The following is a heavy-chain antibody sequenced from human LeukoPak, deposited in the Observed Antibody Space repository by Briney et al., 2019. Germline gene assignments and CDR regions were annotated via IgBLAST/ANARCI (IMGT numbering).Heavy chain of an antibody. D-gene: IGHD4-17*01. Sequence: SETLSLTCAVYGGSFSGYYWSWIRQPPGKGLEWIGYIYHSGSTNYNPSLKSRVTISVDTSKNQFSLKLSSVTAADTAVYYCARDLAVTTGNWFDPWGQGTLVTVSS. CDR2: IYHSGST. CDR1: GGSFSGYY. CDR3: ARDLAVTTGNWFDP. J-gene: IGHJ5*02. V-gene: IGHV4-34*11.